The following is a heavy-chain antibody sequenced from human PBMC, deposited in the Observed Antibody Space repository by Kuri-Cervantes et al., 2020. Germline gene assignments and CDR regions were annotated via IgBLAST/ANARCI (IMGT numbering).Heavy chain of an antibody. D-gene: IGHD6-13*01. Sequence: SETLSLTCNVSGVSVSKYYWSWIRQSAGKGLEWIGRIYTSGHTNYNPSLVSRVTISVDESKNQLSLTLSTVTAADTAVYYCASAGAAAFRVAGVWGQGTLVTVSS. CDR3: ASAGAAAFRVAGV. CDR2: IYTSGHT. CDR1: GVSVSKYY. V-gene: IGHV4-4*07. J-gene: IGHJ4*02.